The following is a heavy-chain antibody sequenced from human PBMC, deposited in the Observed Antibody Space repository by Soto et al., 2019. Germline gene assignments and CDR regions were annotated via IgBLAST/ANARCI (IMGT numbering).Heavy chain of an antibody. J-gene: IGHJ5*02. CDR1: GGSVSSGSYY. CDR2: IYYSGST. D-gene: IGHD6-19*01. V-gene: IGHV4-61*01. CDR3: ARIRSGWYNWFDP. Sequence: SETLSLTCTVSGGSVSSGSYYWSWIRQPPGKGLEWIGYIYYSGSTNYNPSLKSRVTISVDTSKNQFSLKLSSVTAADTAVYYCARIRSGWYNWFDPWGQGTLVTVSS.